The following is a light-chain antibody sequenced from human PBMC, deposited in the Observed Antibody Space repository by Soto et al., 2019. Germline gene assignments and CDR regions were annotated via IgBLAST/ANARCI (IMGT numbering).Light chain of an antibody. Sequence: QSFLIQHPSASESPGQSIALSCTQTSSDVCGYNYVSWYQQHPGNAPKLMIYGVNKRPSRGPDRFFGSKSGNTASLTVSGLQAEDEADYYCSAYAGSSKVCGTGTKGTV. CDR2: GVN. V-gene: IGLV2-8*01. CDR1: SSDVCGYNY. J-gene: IGLJ1*01. CDR3: SAYAGSSKV.